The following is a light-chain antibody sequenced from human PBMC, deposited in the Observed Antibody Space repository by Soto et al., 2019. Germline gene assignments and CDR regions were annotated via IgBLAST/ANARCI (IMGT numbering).Light chain of an antibody. Sequence: TISNTKTSSDVGRYNYVSWYQQHPGKAPKLTIYDVSSRPSGVSSRFSGSKSGNTASLTISGLQAEDEDDYYCGSFKSSSTYVFGTGTEVTV. J-gene: IGLJ1*01. CDR3: GSFKSSSTYV. V-gene: IGLV2-14*03. CDR2: DVS. CDR1: SSDVGRYNY.